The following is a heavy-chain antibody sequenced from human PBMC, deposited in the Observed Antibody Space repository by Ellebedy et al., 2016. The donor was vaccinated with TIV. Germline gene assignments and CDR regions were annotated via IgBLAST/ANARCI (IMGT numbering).Heavy chain of an antibody. V-gene: IGHV3-7*01. J-gene: IGHJ3*02. Sequence: PGGSLRLSCAASGFTFSASWMTWVRQAPGQGLEWVANINQDGRTTNYVDSVKGRFTISRDNAKTSLYLQLNSLRVDDTAMYYCATDKVCFTFDIWGRGTRVTVSS. CDR2: INQDGRTT. CDR3: ATDKVCFTFDI. CDR1: GFTFSASW.